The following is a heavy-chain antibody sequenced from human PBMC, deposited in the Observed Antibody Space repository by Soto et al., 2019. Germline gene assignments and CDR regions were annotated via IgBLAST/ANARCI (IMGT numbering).Heavy chain of an antibody. Sequence: QVQLVESGGGVVQPGGSLRLSCAASGFTFSNYGMHWVRQTPGKGLEWVAIIWYDGRNNYYADSVKGRFTISRDNSKNTRYLQMNSLRVEDTAVYYCATEGPVAANNDYWGQGILVTVSS. CDR1: GFTFSNYG. D-gene: IGHD6-19*01. J-gene: IGHJ4*02. CDR3: ATEGPVAANNDY. CDR2: IWYDGRNN. V-gene: IGHV3-33*01.